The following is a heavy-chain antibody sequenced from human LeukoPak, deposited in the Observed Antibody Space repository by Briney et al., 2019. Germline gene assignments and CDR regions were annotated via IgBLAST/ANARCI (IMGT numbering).Heavy chain of an antibody. Sequence: GSSVKVSCKASGGTFSSYAISWVRQDPGQGLEWMGGIIPIFGTANYAQKFQGRVTITTDESTSTAYMELSSLRSEDTAVYYCARGTRWPQVSYYFDYWGQGTLVTVSS. J-gene: IGHJ4*02. D-gene: IGHD5-24*01. CDR3: ARGTRWPQVSYYFDY. CDR2: IIPIFGTA. CDR1: GGTFSSYA. V-gene: IGHV1-69*05.